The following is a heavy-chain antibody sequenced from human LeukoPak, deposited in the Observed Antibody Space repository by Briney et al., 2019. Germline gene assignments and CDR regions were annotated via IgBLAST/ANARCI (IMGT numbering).Heavy chain of an antibody. Sequence: PGGSLRLSCAASGFTFTNAWMNWVRQAPVKGLEWVGRIKSKTDGGTTDYAAPVKGRFTISRDDSKNTLYLQMNSLKTEDTAVYYCTTQYSSGFGFDYWGQGTLVTVSS. CDR3: TTQYSSGFGFDY. CDR1: GFTFTNAW. CDR2: IKSKTDGGTT. V-gene: IGHV3-15*01. J-gene: IGHJ4*02. D-gene: IGHD6-19*01.